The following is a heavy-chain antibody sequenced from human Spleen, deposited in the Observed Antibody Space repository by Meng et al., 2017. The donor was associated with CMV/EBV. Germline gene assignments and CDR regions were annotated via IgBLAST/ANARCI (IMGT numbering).Heavy chain of an antibody. CDR2: IYYSGST. V-gene: IGHV4-59*12. CDR1: GGSISSYY. J-gene: IGHJ6*02. CDR3: ARAYSSSWYLVSMDV. D-gene: IGHD6-13*01. Sequence: SETLSLTCTVSGGSISSYYWSWIRQPPGKGREWIGYIYYSGSTNYNPSLKSRVTISVDTSKNQFSLNLSSVTAADTAVYYCARAYSSSWYLVSMDVWGQGTTVTVSS.